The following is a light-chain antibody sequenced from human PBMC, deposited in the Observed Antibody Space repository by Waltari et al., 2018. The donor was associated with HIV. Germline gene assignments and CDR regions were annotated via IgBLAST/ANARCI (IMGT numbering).Light chain of an antibody. CDR1: SSDVGGYNT. J-gene: IGLJ3*02. V-gene: IGLV2-23*02. Sequence: QSALTQPASVSGSPGQSINISCTGTSSDVGGYNTVSWYQQHPGKAPKLMIYDVSQRPSGVSNRFSGSKSGNTASLTISGLQAEDEADYYCCSYAGSSTWVFGGGTKLTVL. CDR3: CSYAGSSTWV. CDR2: DVS.